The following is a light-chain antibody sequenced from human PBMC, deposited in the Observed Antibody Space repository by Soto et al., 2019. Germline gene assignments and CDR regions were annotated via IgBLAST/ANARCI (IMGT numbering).Light chain of an antibody. CDR1: QSVSSSY. V-gene: IGKV3-20*01. CDR2: GAS. CDR3: QQYGSSPQT. Sequence: EIVLTQSPGTLSLSPGERAPLSCRASQSVSSSYLAWYQQKPGQAPRLLIYGASSRATGVPDRFSGSGSGTDFTFTISRLEPEDFAVYYCQQYGSSPQTFVQGTKVEIK. J-gene: IGKJ1*01.